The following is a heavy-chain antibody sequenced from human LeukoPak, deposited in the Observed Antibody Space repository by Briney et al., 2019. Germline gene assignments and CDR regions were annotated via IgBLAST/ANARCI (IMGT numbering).Heavy chain of an antibody. V-gene: IGHV4-34*01. CDR2: INHSGST. CDR3: ARAITMVRGLI. D-gene: IGHD3-10*01. J-gene: IGHJ3*02. Sequence: KPSETLSLTCTVSGGSISSYYWSWIRQPPGKGLEWIGEINHSGSTNYNPSLKSRVTISVDTSKNQFSLKLSSVTAADTAVYYCARAITMVRGLIWGQGTMVTVSS. CDR1: GGSISSYY.